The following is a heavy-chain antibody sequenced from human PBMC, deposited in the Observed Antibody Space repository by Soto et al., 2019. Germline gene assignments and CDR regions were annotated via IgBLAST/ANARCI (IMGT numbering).Heavy chain of an antibody. CDR2: ISSSSFTI. V-gene: IGHV3-48*01. Sequence: EVHLVESGGRLVQPGESLRLSCAASGFRFSDYSMNWVRQAPGRGLEWVSYISSSSFTIHYADSVEGRFAISRDNAKNSLYLQMNSLRADDTAVYYCARVYNDFWSGHFDVWGQGALVTVSS. J-gene: IGHJ4*02. CDR3: ARVYNDFWSGHFDV. CDR1: GFRFSDYS. D-gene: IGHD3-3*01.